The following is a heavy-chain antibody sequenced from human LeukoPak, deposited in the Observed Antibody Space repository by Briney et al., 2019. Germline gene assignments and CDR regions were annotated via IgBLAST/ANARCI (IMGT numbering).Heavy chain of an antibody. CDR1: GVSFSTYY. V-gene: IGHV4-34*01. J-gene: IGHJ4*02. D-gene: IGHD4-17*01. CDR3: ARQLYGSDY. CDR2: VNHSGYT. Sequence: SETLSLTCDVSGVSFSTYYWSWIRQSPEKGLEWIGEVNHSGYTNYNPSLKGRVTISVDTSKNQFSLKLSSVTAADTAVYYCARQLYGSDYWGQGTLVTLS.